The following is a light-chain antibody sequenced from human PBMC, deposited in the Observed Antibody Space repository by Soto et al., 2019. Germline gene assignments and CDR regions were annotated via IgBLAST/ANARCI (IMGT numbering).Light chain of an antibody. V-gene: IGLV2-8*01. CDR3: SSYAGSNNFV. CDR2: EVS. J-gene: IGLJ2*01. CDR1: SSDVGGYNY. Sequence: QSVLTQPPSASGSPGQSVTISCTGTSSDVGGYNYVSWYQQQPGKAPKLMIYEVSKRPSGVPDRFSGSKSGNTASLTVSWLQAEDEADYYCSSYAGSNNFVFGGGTKLTVL.